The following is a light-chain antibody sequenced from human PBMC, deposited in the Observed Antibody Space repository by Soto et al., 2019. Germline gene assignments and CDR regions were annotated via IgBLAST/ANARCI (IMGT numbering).Light chain of an antibody. CDR2: LNSDGSH. CDR3: QTWVTGPPWV. V-gene: IGLV4-69*01. J-gene: IGLJ3*02. Sequence: QLVLTQSPSASASLGASVKLTCTLSSGHSTYAIAWHRQQPEKGPRYLMKLNSDGSHSKGDGIPDRFSGSSSGAERYLSISSLQSEDEADYYCQTWVTGPPWVFGGGTKLTVL. CDR1: SGHSTYA.